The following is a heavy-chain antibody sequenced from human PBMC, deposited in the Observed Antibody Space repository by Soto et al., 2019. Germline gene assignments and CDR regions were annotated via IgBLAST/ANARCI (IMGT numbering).Heavy chain of an antibody. CDR2: MSYDGSNK. J-gene: IGHJ4*02. D-gene: IGHD5-12*01. CDR3: ARDPRWLQFLDY. Sequence: QVQLVESGGGVVQPGRSLRLSCAASGFTFNNYIMHWVRQAPGKGLEWVAVMSYDGSNKYYADSVKGRFTISRDNSKNTLYLQMNRLRAEDTAVYYCARDPRWLQFLDYWGQGTLVTVSS. V-gene: IGHV3-30-3*01. CDR1: GFTFNNYI.